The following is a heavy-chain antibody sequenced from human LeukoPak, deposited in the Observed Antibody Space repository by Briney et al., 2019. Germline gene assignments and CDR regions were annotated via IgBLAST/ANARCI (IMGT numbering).Heavy chain of an antibody. CDR3: ARDGTKVAYPYYYYGMDV. J-gene: IGHJ6*02. V-gene: IGHV1-69*04. CDR1: GGTFSSYT. D-gene: IGHD1-14*01. Sequence: ASVKVSCKASGGTFSSYTISWVRQAPGQGLEWMGRIIPILGIANYAQKFRGGVTITADKSTSTAYMELSSLRPEDTAVYYCARDGTKVAYPYYYYGMDVWGQGTTVTASS. CDR2: IIPILGIA.